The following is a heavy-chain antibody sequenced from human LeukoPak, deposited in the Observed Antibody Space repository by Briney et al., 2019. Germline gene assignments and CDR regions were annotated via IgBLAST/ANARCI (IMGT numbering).Heavy chain of an antibody. CDR3: ARPGADNWFDP. Sequence: SETLSLTCTVCGGCISSSSYYWGWIRQPPGKGLEWIGSIYYSGSTYYNPSLKSRVTISVDTSKNQFSLKLSSVTAADTAVYYCARPGADNWFDPWGQGTLVTVSS. CDR1: GGCISSSSYY. D-gene: IGHD4/OR15-4a*01. J-gene: IGHJ5*02. CDR2: IYYSGST. V-gene: IGHV4-39*01.